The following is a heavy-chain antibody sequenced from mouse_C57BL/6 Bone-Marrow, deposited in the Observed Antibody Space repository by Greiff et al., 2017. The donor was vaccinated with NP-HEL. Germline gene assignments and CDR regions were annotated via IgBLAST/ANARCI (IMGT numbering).Heavy chain of an antibody. V-gene: IGHV1-64*01. CDR3: ARGGYYYGP. CDR2: IHPNSGST. CDR1: GYTFTSYW. D-gene: IGHD1-1*01. J-gene: IGHJ3*01. Sequence: QVQLQQPGTELVKPGASVKLSCKASGYTFTSYWMPWVTQRPGQGLEWIGMIHPNSGSTNYNEKFKSKATLTVDKSSSPAYMQLSSLTSEDSAVYCCARGGYYYGPWGQGTLVTVSA.